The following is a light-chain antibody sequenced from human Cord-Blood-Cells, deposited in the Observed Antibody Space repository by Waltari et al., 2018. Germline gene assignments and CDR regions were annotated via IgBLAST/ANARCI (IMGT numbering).Light chain of an antibody. Sequence: QSALTQPASVSGSPGQSITIPCTGTSSDVGSYNLVSWYQQHPGKAPKLMIYEGRKRPSGVSNRFSGSKSGNTASLTISGLQAEDEADYYCCSYAGSSTYVVFGGGTKLTVL. CDR1: SSDVGSYNL. CDR3: CSYAGSSTYVV. V-gene: IGLV2-23*01. J-gene: IGLJ2*01. CDR2: EGR.